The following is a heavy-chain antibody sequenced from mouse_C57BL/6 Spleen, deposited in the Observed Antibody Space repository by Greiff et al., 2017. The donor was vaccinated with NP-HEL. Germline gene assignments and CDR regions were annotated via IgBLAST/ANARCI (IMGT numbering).Heavy chain of an antibody. CDR1: GYTFTSCG. CDR3: ARRGDYDKEFDV. D-gene: IGHD2-4*01. V-gene: IGHV1-81*01. J-gene: IGHJ1*03. Sequence: QVQLQQSGAELARPGASVKLSCKASGYTFTSCGISWVKQSTGQGLEWIGEIYPRSGNTYYIEKLKGQATLTADKSSSTAYMELRSLTSEDAAVYFCARRGDYDKEFDVWGTGTTVTVSS. CDR2: IYPRSGNT.